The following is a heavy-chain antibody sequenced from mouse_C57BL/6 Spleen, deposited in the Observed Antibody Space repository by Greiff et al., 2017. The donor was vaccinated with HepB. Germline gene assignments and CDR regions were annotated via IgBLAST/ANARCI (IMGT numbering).Heavy chain of an antibody. D-gene: IGHD1-1*01. Sequence: QVQLKESGPGLVQPSQSLSITCTVSGFSLTSYGVHWVRQSPGKGLEWLGVIWSGGSTDYNAAFISRLSISKDNSKSKVFFKMNSLQADDTAIYYCARNWGYGSSYWYFDVWGTGTTVTVSS. CDR1: GFSLTSYG. CDR3: ARNWGYGSSYWYFDV. J-gene: IGHJ1*03. CDR2: IWSGGST. V-gene: IGHV2-2*01.